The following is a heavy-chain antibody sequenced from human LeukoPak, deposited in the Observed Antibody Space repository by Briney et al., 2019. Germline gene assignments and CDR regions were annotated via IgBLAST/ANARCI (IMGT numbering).Heavy chain of an antibody. V-gene: IGHV1-69*05. J-gene: IGHJ4*02. CDR1: GGTFSSYA. D-gene: IGHD5-24*01. Sequence: ASVKVSCKAPGGTFSSYAISWVRQAPGQGLEWMGRIIPIFGTANYAQKFQGRVTITTDESTSTAYMELSSLRSEDTAVYYCARGTYPLRWLQLNYWGQGTLVTVSS. CDR2: IIPIFGTA. CDR3: ARGTYPLRWLQLNY.